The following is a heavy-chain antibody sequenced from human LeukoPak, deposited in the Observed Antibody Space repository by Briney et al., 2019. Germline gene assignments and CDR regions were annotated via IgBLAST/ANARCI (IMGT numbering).Heavy chain of an antibody. CDR2: INPNSGGT. J-gene: IGHJ3*02. V-gene: IGHV1-2*02. Sequence: ASVKVSCKASGYIFIRYYMHWVRQAPGQGLEWMGWINPNSGGTNYAQKFQGRVTMTSDTSISTAYMELSRLRSDDTVVYYCARGENAFDIWGQGTMVTVSS. CDR1: GYIFIRYY. CDR3: ARGENAFDI.